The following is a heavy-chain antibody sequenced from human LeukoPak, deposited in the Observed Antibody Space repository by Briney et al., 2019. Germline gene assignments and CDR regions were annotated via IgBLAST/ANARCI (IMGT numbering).Heavy chain of an antibody. D-gene: IGHD3-22*01. CDR2: IKSKSDGGTT. Sequence: VQLVESGGGVVQPGRSLRLSCAASGFTFSNAWMNWVRQAPGEGLEWVGRIKSKSDGGTTDYAAPAKGRFIISRDDSKNTLYLQVNSLKTEDTAVYYCMTYYDDSIYRQYKGYWGQGTLVTVSS. V-gene: IGHV3-15*01. CDR1: GFTFSNAW. J-gene: IGHJ4*02. CDR3: MTYYDDSIYRQYKGY.